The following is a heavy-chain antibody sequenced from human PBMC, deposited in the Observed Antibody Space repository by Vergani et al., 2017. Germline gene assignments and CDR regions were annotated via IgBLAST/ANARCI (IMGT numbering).Heavy chain of an antibody. CDR1: GGTFSSYA. V-gene: IGHV1-69*04. CDR3: ARTTVGTGGGYYFDY. J-gene: IGHJ4*02. Sequence: QVQLVQSGAEVKKPGSSVKVSCKASGGTFSSYAISWVRQAPGQGLEWMGRIISILGIANYAQKFQGRVTITADKSTSTAYMELSSLRSEDTAVYYCARTTVGTGGGYYFDYWGQGTLVTVSS. D-gene: IGHD4-23*01. CDR2: IISILGIA.